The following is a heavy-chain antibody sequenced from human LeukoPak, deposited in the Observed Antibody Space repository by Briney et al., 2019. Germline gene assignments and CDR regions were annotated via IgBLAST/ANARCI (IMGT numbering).Heavy chain of an antibody. CDR1: GFSFSTYA. CDR2: ISGGGDTA. Sequence: PGGSLRLSCAASGFSFSTYAMAWVRQAPGKGLELVAGISGGGDTAYYADSVKGRFTISRDNSKNTLSLQLSTLRAEDTAIYYCAKDLTYDYDSTGSYFDYWGQGTLVTVSS. J-gene: IGHJ4*02. V-gene: IGHV3-23*01. D-gene: IGHD3-22*01. CDR3: AKDLTYDYDSTGSYFDY.